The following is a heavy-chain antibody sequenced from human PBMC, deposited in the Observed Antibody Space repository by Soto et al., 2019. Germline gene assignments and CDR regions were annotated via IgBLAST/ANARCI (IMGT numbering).Heavy chain of an antibody. CDR1: GFTFRSYS. J-gene: IGHJ5*02. CDR2: ISSSSSTI. CDR3: AGEADYLNWFDP. D-gene: IGHD4-17*01. V-gene: IGHV3-48*01. Sequence: EVQLVESGGGLVQPGGSLRLSCAASGFTFRSYSMNWVRQAPGKGLEWVSYISSSSSTIYYADSVKGRFTISRDNAKNSLYLQMNSLGAEDTAVYYCAGEADYLNWFDPWGQGTLVTVSS.